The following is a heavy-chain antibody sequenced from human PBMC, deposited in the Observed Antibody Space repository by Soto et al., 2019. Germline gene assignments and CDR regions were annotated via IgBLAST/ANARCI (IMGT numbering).Heavy chain of an antibody. CDR1: GGTFSSYT. J-gene: IGHJ6*02. CDR2: IIPILGIA. V-gene: IGHV1-69*02. D-gene: IGHD5-12*01. Sequence: SVKVSCKASGGTFSSYTISWVRQAPGQGLEWMGRIIPILGIANYAQKFQGRVTITADKSTSTAYMELSSLRSEDTAVYYCARIVATIYFDYYYGMDVWGQGTTVPVSS. CDR3: ARIVATIYFDYYYGMDV.